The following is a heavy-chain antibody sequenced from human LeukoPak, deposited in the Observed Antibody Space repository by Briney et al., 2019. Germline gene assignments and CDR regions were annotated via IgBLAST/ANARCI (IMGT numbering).Heavy chain of an antibody. Sequence: ASVKVSCKASGYTFTRYYMHWVRQAPGHPLEWMGWINPNSGDTSYTQKFQGRVTMTRDTSITTAYMELSSLTSDDTAVYYCARRVAAAGYFDYWGQGTLVTVSS. CDR3: ARRVAAAGYFDY. D-gene: IGHD6-13*01. CDR2: INPNSGDT. CDR1: GYTFTRYY. J-gene: IGHJ4*02. V-gene: IGHV1-2*02.